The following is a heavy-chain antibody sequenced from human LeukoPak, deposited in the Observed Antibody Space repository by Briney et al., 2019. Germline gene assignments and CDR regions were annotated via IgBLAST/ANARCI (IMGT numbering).Heavy chain of an antibody. CDR2: INPSGGAT. Sequence: ASVKVSCKASGYTFTTYYMHWVRLAPGQGLEWMGIINPSGGATSYAQKFQGRVTMTRDTSTSTVYMELSSLRSEDTAVYYCARDGSPHVSMTVVTSPDYWGQGTLVTVSS. J-gene: IGHJ4*02. CDR3: ARDGSPHVSMTVVTSPDY. D-gene: IGHD3-22*01. CDR1: GYTFTTYY. V-gene: IGHV1-46*01.